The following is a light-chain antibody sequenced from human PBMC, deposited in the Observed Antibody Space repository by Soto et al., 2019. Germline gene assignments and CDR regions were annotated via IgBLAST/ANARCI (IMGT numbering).Light chain of an antibody. CDR2: DAS. Sequence: DIQMTQSPSSLSASVVDRFTITFLASQSISSYLNWYQQKPGKAPKLLISDASSLETGVPSRFSGSGSGTEFTLTINSLQPDDFATYYCQQYKSYWTFGQGTKVDI. CDR3: QQYKSYWT. J-gene: IGKJ1*01. V-gene: IGKV1-5*01. CDR1: QSISSY.